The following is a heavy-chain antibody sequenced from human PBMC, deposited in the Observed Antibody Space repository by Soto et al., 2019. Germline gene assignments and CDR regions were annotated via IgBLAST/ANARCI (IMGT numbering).Heavy chain of an antibody. CDR3: AKDRDPYYYYYLMDV. CDR2: MSYDGSKI. CDR1: GFAFDTYG. J-gene: IGHJ6*02. Sequence: AGGSLRLSCEASGFAFDTYGMHWIRQGAGQGLEWVATMSYDGSKIYYRDSVRGRFSISRDDSKRTLYLQMNSLRAEGTAVYYCAKDRDPYYYYYLMDVWGQGTTVTVSS. V-gene: IGHV3-30*18.